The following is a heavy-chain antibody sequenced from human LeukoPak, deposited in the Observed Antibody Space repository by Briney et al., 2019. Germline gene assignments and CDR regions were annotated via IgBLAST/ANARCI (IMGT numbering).Heavy chain of an antibody. D-gene: IGHD6-19*01. J-gene: IGHJ4*02. CDR3: ARESGGDIAVAGPAFDY. V-gene: IGHV4-34*01. CDR1: GGSFSGYY. Sequence: SETLSLTCAVYGGSFSGYYWSWIRQPPGKGLEWIGETNHSGSTNYNPSLKSRVTISVDTSKNQFSLKLSSVTAADTAVYYCARESGGDIAVAGPAFDYWGQGTLVTVSS. CDR2: TNHSGST.